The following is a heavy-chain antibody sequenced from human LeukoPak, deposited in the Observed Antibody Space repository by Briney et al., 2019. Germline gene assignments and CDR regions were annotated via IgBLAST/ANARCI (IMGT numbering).Heavy chain of an antibody. V-gene: IGHV4-38-2*01. CDR2: IYHSGST. J-gene: IGHJ4*02. CDR1: GYSISSGYY. CDR3: ARLGGYSSSSLDY. D-gene: IGHD6-6*01. Sequence: SSETLSLTCAVSGYSISSGYYWGWIRQPPGKGLEWIGSIYHSGSTYYNPSLKSRVTISVDTSKNQISLKLSSVTTADTAVYYCARLGGYSSSSLDYWGQGTLVTVSS.